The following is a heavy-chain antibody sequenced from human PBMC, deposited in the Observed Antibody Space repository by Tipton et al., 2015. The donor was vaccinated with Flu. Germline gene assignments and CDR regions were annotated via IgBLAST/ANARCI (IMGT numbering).Heavy chain of an antibody. CDR1: GSSISSSSYY. V-gene: IGHV4-61*09. J-gene: IGHJ5*02. D-gene: IGHD4-17*01. CDR3: ARDYGDLNWFDP. Sequence: TLSLTCTVSGSSISSSSYYWTWIRQPAGKGLEWIGQIYTSGSTKYNPSLKSRVTMSLDTSKNHFPLKLSSVTAADTAMYYCARDYGDLNWFDPWGQGTLVTVSS. CDR2: IYTSGST.